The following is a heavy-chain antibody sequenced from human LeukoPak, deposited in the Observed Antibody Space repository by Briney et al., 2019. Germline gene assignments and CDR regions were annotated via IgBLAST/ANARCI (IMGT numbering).Heavy chain of an antibody. CDR2: ISTSATAI. Sequence: PGGSLRLSCAASGFTFSDYYMNWIRQAPGKGREWVSYISTSATAIYYADSVKGRFTVSRDNAKNSLYLQMNSLRAEDTALYYCARSGTRLTPYVEGADYWGQGTLVSVSS. J-gene: IGHJ4*02. V-gene: IGHV3-11*01. D-gene: IGHD4-17*01. CDR1: GFTFSDYY. CDR3: ARSGTRLTPYVEGADY.